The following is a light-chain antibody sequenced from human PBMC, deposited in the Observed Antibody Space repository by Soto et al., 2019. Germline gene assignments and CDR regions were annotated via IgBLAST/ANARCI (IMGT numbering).Light chain of an antibody. CDR3: QQYDSSPYT. CDR1: QSVSSRY. V-gene: IGKV3-20*01. CDR2: GAS. Sequence: EIVLTQSPGTLSLYPGERATLSCRASQSVSSRYLAWYQQKPGQAPRLLIYGASSGVTGVSHRFSGSGSGADFPLTISRLEPEDFAVYCCQQYDSSPYTLGQGTNLQIK. J-gene: IGKJ2*01.